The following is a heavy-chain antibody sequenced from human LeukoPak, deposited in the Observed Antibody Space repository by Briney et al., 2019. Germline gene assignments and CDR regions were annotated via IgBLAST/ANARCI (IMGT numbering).Heavy chain of an antibody. D-gene: IGHD3-22*01. J-gene: IGHJ3*02. CDR2: IDPSDSYT. Sequence: GESLKISCKGSGYSFTSYWIGWVRQMPGKGLEWMGRIDPSDSYTNYSPSFQGHVTISADKSISTAYLQWSSLKASDTAMYYCARAPYYYDSSGLAAFDIWGQGTMVTVSS. CDR1: GYSFTSYW. CDR3: ARAPYYYDSSGLAAFDI. V-gene: IGHV5-10-1*01.